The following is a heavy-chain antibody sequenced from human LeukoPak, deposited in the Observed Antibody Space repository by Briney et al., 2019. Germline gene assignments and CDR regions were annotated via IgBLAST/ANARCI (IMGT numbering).Heavy chain of an antibody. V-gene: IGHV3-53*01. J-gene: IGHJ5*02. D-gene: IGHD3-16*01. CDR2: IYIGGST. CDR1: GFTVSSNY. Sequence: PGGSLRLSCAASGFTVSSNYMSWVRQAPGKGLEWVSVIYIGGSTNYADSLKGRFTISRENSKNTMYLQMNSLKAEATAVYYCARVYGGGNNWFDPWGQGTLVTVSS. CDR3: ARVYGGGNNWFDP.